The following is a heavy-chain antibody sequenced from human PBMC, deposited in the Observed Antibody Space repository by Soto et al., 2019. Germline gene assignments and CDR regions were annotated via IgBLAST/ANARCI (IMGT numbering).Heavy chain of an antibody. CDR1: GGTFSSYA. CDR3: ARGGRGTTVTPGPY. V-gene: IGHV1-69*01. CDR2: IIPIFGTA. D-gene: IGHD4-4*01. Sequence: QVQLVQSGAEVKKPGSSVKVSCKASGGTFSSYAISWVRQAPGQGLEWMGGIIPIFGTANYAQKFQGRVTITADESTSTADRERSGVGSEDTAVYYCARGGRGTTVTPGPYWGQGTLVTVSS. J-gene: IGHJ4*02.